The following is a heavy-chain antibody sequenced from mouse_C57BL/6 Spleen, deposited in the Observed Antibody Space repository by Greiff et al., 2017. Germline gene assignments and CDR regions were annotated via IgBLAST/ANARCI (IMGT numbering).Heavy chain of an antibody. CDR1: GYSFTGYF. J-gene: IGHJ4*01. D-gene: IGHD1-1*01. V-gene: IGHV1-37*01. Sequence: VQLKESGPELVKPGASVKISCKASGYSFTGYFMNWVKQSHGQSLEWIGRINPYNGDTFYNQKFKGKATLTVDKSSSTAHMELLSLTSEDYAVYYCARDRYGSLYAMDYWGQGTSVTVSS. CDR3: ARDRYGSLYAMDY. CDR2: INPYNGDT.